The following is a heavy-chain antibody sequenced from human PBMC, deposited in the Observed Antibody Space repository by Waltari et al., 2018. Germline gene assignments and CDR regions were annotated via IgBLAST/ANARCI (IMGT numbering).Heavy chain of an antibody. CDR2: IYWDDDK. V-gene: IGHV2-5*02. J-gene: IGHJ6*02. D-gene: IGHD3-3*01. Sequence: QIPLKESGPTLVKPTQTLTLTCTFSGFSLSTSGMSVGWIRQPPGTALEWLALIYWDDDKRYSPSLKSRLTITKDTSKNQVVLTMTNMDPVDTATYYCAHRGTICGVPPRGGMDVWGQGTTVTVSS. CDR1: GFSLSTSGMS. CDR3: AHRGTICGVPPRGGMDV.